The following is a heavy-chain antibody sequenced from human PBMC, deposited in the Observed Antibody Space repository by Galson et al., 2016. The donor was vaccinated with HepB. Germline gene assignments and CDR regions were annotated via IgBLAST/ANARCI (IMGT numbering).Heavy chain of an antibody. CDR1: GWSLSGHY. Sequence: SETLSLTCAVSGWSLSGHYWSWIRQTPGKGLEWVGQINHGGSTNYNPSLKSRVTISVDTSTKQISLHLSAVTAADRAIYSCATHRGTGYSYDYFDHWGQGTLVTVSS. V-gene: IGHV4-34*01. D-gene: IGHD5-18*01. CDR3: ATHRGTGYSYDYFDH. J-gene: IGHJ4*02. CDR2: INHGGST.